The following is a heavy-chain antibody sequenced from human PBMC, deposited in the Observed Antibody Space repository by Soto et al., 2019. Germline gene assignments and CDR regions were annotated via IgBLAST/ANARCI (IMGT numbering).Heavy chain of an antibody. J-gene: IGHJ6*02. D-gene: IGHD2-8*01. CDR3: ARDGVGPHGMDV. V-gene: IGHV4-4*07. Sequence: QVQLQGSDPRLLKPSETLSLTCTVSGASVTSYYWGWIRQPAGKGLDWFGRIYTSGNTDYNPALKSRVTLSLETSQNEVSLKLSSVTAADTAIYYCARDGVGPHGMDVWGQGTTVTVSS. CDR1: GASVTSYY. CDR2: IYTSGNT.